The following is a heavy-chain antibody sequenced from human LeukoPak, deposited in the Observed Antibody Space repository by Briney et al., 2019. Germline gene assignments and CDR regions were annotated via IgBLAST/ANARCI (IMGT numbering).Heavy chain of an antibody. CDR3: ARPGRYYYYMDV. V-gene: IGHV4-4*09. D-gene: IGHD2-15*01. Sequence: SETLSLTCTVSGGSISFYYWSWIRQPPGKGLEWIGYIYTSGSTNYNPSLKSRVTISVDTSKNQFSLKLSSVTAADTAVYYCARPGRYYYYMDVWGKGTTVTVSS. CDR1: GGSISFYY. CDR2: IYTSGST. J-gene: IGHJ6*03.